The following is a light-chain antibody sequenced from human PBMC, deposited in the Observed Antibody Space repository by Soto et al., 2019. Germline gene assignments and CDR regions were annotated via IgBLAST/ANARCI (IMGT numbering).Light chain of an antibody. V-gene: IGKV3-20*01. CDR1: RSVPSSY. CDR2: TAS. CDR3: QQYGTAPLT. Sequence: EIVLTQSPGILSLSPGERATLSCRASRSVPSSYLAWYQQKPGQAPRLLIFTASTRATGIPDRFSGSGFGTDITLTISRLEPEDSAVYYCQQYGTAPLTFGGGAKVEI. J-gene: IGKJ4*01.